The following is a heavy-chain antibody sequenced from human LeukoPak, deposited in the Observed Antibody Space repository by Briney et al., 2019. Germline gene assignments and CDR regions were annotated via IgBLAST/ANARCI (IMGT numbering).Heavy chain of an antibody. D-gene: IGHD3-3*01. V-gene: IGHV3-53*01. Sequence: GGSLRLSCAASGFTVSSNYMSWVRQAPGKGLEWVSVIYSGGSTYYADSVKGRFTISRDNSKNTLYLQMNSLRAEDTAVYYCAKESGVAPAVAFDIWGQGTMVTVSS. CDR3: AKESGVAPAVAFDI. CDR1: GFTVSSNY. CDR2: IYSGGST. J-gene: IGHJ3*02.